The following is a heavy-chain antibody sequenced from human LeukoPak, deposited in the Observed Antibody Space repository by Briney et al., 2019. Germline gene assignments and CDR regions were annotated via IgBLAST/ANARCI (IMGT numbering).Heavy chain of an antibody. CDR2: INPNSGGT. Sequence: ASVKVSCKASGYTFTGYYMHWVRQAPGQGLEWMGWINPNSGGTDYAQKFQGRVTMTRDTSISTTYMELSRLRSDDTAVYYCARERTYCSGGSCYDFDYWGQGTLVTVSS. J-gene: IGHJ4*02. CDR3: ARERTYCSGGSCYDFDY. CDR1: GYTFTGYY. V-gene: IGHV1-2*02. D-gene: IGHD2-15*01.